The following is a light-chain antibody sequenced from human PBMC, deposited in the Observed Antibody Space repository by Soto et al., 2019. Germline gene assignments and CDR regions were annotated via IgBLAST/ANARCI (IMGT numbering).Light chain of an antibody. V-gene: IGLV2-14*01. CDR1: SSDFGGYNY. CDR3: SSYTSSSTLV. Sequence: QSALTQPASVSGSPGQSITISCTGTSSDFGGYNYVCWYQQHPGKAPKLMIYEVSNQPSGVSNRFSASKSGNTASLTISGLQAEDEAHYFCSSYTSSSTLVFGGGTKLTVL. CDR2: EVS. J-gene: IGLJ3*02.